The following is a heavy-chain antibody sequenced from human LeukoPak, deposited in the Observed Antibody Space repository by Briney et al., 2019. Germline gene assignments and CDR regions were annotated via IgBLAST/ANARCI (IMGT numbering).Heavy chain of an antibody. J-gene: IGHJ4*02. V-gene: IGHV1-18*01. CDR3: ARDSGSYSTTFHY. Sequence: ASVTVSFTASVYNLNIYGITWVRQAPGQGLEWMGWISAYNGNTDYAQKFQGRVIMTTDTSTSTVYMELRSLRSDDTAIYYCARDSGSYSTTFHYWGQGTLVTVSS. CDR1: VYNLNIYG. D-gene: IGHD1-26*01. CDR2: ISAYNGNT.